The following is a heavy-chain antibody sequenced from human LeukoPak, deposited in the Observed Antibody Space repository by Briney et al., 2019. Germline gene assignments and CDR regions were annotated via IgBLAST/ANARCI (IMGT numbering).Heavy chain of an antibody. CDR2: IYPGDSDT. CDR1: GYSFTNYW. D-gene: IGHD1-26*01. Sequence: GESLKISCKGSGYSFTNYWIGWVRQMPGKGLELMGIIYPGDSDTRHSPSFQGQVTISADKSINTAYLQWSSLKASDTAMYYCARRGSGYYFDYWGQGTLVTVSS. CDR3: ARRGSGYYFDY. V-gene: IGHV5-51*01. J-gene: IGHJ4*02.